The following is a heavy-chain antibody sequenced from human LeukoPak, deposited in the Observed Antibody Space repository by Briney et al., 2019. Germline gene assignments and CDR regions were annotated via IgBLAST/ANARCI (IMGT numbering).Heavy chain of an antibody. V-gene: IGHV1-18*01. CDR1: GYTFTSYG. CDR2: ISAYNGNT. CDR3: ARDFRIAVAGKGSFDY. D-gene: IGHD6-19*01. J-gene: IGHJ4*02. Sequence: GASVKVSCKASGYTFTSYGISWVRQAPGQGLEWMGWISAYNGNTNYAQKLQGRVTMTTDTSTSTAYMELRSLRSDDTAVYYCARDFRIAVAGKGSFDYWGQGTLVTVSS.